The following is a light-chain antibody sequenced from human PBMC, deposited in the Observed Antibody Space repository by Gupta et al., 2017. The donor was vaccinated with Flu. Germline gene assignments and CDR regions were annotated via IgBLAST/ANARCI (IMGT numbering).Light chain of an antibody. Sequence: NFMLTQPHSVSESPGKTVTISCTRSSGSIASNYVQWYQQRPGSAPTTVIYEDNQRPSGVPDRFSGSIDSSSNSASLTISGRKTEDEDDYYCQSEDSSNPVFGGGTKLTVL. V-gene: IGLV6-57*03. CDR2: EDN. CDR3: QSEDSSNPV. CDR1: SGSIASNY. J-gene: IGLJ3*02.